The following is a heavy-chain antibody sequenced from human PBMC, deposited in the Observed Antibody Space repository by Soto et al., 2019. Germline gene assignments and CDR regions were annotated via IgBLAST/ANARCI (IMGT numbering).Heavy chain of an antibody. Sequence: GASVKVSCKASGYTFTSYAMHWVRQAPGQRLEWMGWINAGNGNTKYSQKFQGRVTITRDTSASTAYMELSSLRSEDTAVYYCARDYIPYYYYGMDVWGQGTTVTVSS. CDR1: GYTFTSYA. V-gene: IGHV1-3*01. D-gene: IGHD2-21*01. CDR3: ARDYIPYYYYGMDV. CDR2: INAGNGNT. J-gene: IGHJ6*02.